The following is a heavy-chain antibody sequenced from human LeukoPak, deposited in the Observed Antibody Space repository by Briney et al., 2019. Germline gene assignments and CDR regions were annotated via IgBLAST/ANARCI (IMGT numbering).Heavy chain of an antibody. D-gene: IGHD1-26*01. J-gene: IGHJ4*02. CDR3: ARLGGYSGSYFDY. CDR2: INHSGST. Sequence: SETLSLTCAVYGGSFSGYYWSWIRQPPGKGLEWIGEINHSGSTNYNPSLKSRVTISVGTSKNQFSLKLSSVTAADTAVYYCARLGGYSGSYFDYWGQGTLVTVSS. V-gene: IGHV4-34*01. CDR1: GGSFSGYY.